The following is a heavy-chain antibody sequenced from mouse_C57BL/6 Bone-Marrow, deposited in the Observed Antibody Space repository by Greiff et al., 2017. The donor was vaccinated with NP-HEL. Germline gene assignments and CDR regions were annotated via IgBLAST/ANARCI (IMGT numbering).Heavy chain of an antibody. V-gene: IGHV12-3*01. D-gene: IGHD3-2*02. CDR2: ITHSGET. J-gene: IGHJ2*01. Sequence: VKLVESGPGLVKPSQSLFLTCSITGFPITSGYYWIWIRQSPGKPLEWMGYITHSGETFYNPSLQSPISITRETSKNQFFRQLNSVTTEDTAMYYCAGDSSGYGDFDYWGQGTTLTVSS. CDR1: GFPITSGYY. CDR3: AGDSSGYGDFDY.